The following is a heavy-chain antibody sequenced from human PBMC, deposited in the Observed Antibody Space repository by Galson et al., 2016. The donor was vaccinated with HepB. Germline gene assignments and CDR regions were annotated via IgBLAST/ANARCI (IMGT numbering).Heavy chain of an antibody. CDR3: ESLWCGETHFDY. CDR2: INQGGSQT. CDR1: GFTFRSFW. J-gene: IGHJ4*02. Sequence: SLRVSCAASGFTFRSFWISWVRQDPGKGLEWVGNINQGGSQTYYVDAVKGRFTITRDDAKNSLYLQMNSLRAEDTAVYYCESLWCGETHFDYWGQGAVVTVSS. V-gene: IGHV3-7*01. D-gene: IGHD4/OR15-4a*01.